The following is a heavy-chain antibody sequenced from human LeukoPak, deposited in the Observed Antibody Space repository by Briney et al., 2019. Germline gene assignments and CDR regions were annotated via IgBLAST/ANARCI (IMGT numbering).Heavy chain of an antibody. V-gene: IGHV3-11*01. CDR1: GFTFSDYY. Sequence: GGSLRLSCAASGFTFSDYYMSWIRQAPGKGLEWVSYISSSGSTIYYADSVKGRFTISRDNAKNSLYLQMNSLRAEDTAVYYCARDKGRRTAYYDFWSGYYTVNWFDPWGQGTLVTVSS. J-gene: IGHJ5*02. CDR3: ARDKGRRTAYYDFWSGYYTVNWFDP. CDR2: ISSSGSTI. D-gene: IGHD3-3*01.